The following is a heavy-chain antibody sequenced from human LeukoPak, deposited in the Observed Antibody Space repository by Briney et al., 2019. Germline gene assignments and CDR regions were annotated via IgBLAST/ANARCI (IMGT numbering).Heavy chain of an antibody. V-gene: IGHV4-39*01. D-gene: IGHD2-15*01. J-gene: IGHJ4*02. Sequence: SETLSLTCTVSGGSISSNSYYWGWIRQPPGKGLEWIGSIYYSGSTYYNPSLKSRVTISVDTSKNQFSLKLSSVTAADTAVYYCARTIAGGYCSGGSCFYDYWGQGTLVTVSS. CDR3: ARTIAGGYCSGGSCFYDY. CDR1: GGSISSNSYY. CDR2: IYYSGST.